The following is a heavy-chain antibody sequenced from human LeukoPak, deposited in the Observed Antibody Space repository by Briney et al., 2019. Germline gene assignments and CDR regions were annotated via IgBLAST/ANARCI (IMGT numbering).Heavy chain of an antibody. Sequence: GSSVKVSCKASGGTFSSYAISWVRQAPGQGLEWMGGIIPIFGTANYAQKFQGRVTITADESTSTAYMELSSLRSDDTAVYYCARLAGTGGRVGFDPWGQGTLVTVSS. D-gene: IGHD1-7*01. V-gene: IGHV1-69*01. J-gene: IGHJ5*02. CDR1: GGTFSSYA. CDR3: ARLAGTGGRVGFDP. CDR2: IIPIFGTA.